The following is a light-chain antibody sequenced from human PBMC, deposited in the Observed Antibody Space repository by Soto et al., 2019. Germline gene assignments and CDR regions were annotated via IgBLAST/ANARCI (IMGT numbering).Light chain of an antibody. J-gene: IGLJ1*01. Sequence: QSVLTQPPSVSGAPGQRVTISCTGSSSTIGAGYDVHWYQQLPGTAPKLLINGNSNRPSGVPARFFGSKSGTSASLAITGLQAEDEADYYCQSYDSSLSAYVFGTGTKVTVL. CDR2: GNS. CDR1: SSTIGAGYD. V-gene: IGLV1-40*01. CDR3: QSYDSSLSAYV.